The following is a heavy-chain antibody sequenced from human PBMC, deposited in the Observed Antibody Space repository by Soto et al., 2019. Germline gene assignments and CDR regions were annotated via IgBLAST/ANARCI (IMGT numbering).Heavy chain of an antibody. Sequence: ASVKVSCKPSGFTFSGFYFHWVRQAPVQGLEWMGWIKPNTDDTGYAQKFQGRVTLTWDTSRSAGYMDLSRLRSDDTAVYYCARSPYSLEGDGQHYYYGMDLWGLGTTVNVSS. V-gene: IGHV1-2*02. CDR3: ARSPYSLEGDGQHYYYGMDL. CDR2: IKPNTDDT. J-gene: IGHJ6*02. D-gene: IGHD2-15*01. CDR1: GFTFSGFY.